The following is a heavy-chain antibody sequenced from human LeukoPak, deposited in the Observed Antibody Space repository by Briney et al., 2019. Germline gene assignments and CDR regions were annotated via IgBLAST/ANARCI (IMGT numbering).Heavy chain of an antibody. Sequence: TSETLTLTCAVYGGSFSGYYWSWIRQPPGKGLEWIGEINHSRSTNYNPSLKSRVTISVDTSKNQFSLKLSSVTAADTAVYYCARKGRTYYYDSSGYYRGPSGHAFDIWGQGTMVTVSS. J-gene: IGHJ3*02. CDR2: INHSRST. D-gene: IGHD3-22*01. CDR3: ARKGRTYYYDSSGYYRGPSGHAFDI. CDR1: GGSFSGYY. V-gene: IGHV4-34*01.